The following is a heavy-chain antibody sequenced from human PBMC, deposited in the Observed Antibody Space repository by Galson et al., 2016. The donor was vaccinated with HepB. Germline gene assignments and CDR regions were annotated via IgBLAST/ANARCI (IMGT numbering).Heavy chain of an antibody. J-gene: IGHJ4*02. CDR2: INTNTGTP. V-gene: IGHV7-4-1*02. CDR3: AMGTLGGFDY. Sequence: SVKVSCKASGYTFTNYPMNWLRQAPGQGPEWMGWINTNTGTPSYAQGFTGRFVFSLDTSVSTTYLQISSLHTADTAVYYCAMGTLGGFDYWGQGTLVTVSS. D-gene: IGHD1-26*01. CDR1: GYTFTNYP.